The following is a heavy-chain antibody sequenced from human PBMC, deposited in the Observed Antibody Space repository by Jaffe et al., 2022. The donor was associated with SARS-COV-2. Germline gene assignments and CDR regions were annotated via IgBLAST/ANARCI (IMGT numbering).Heavy chain of an antibody. Sequence: QVQLQESGPGLVKPSGTLSLTCAVSGGSISSSNWWSWVRQPPGKGLEWIGEIYHSGSTNYNPSLKSRVTISVDKSKNQFSLKLSSVTAADTAVYYCARDRPYYYGSGSKAFDIWGQGTMVTVSS. D-gene: IGHD3-10*01. CDR3: ARDRPYYYGSGSKAFDI. J-gene: IGHJ3*02. CDR2: IYHSGST. CDR1: GGSISSSNW. V-gene: IGHV4-4*02.